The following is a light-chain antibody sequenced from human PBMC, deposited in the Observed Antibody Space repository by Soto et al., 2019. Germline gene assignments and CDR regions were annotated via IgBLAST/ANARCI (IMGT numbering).Light chain of an antibody. V-gene: IGKV1-12*01. CDR1: QGISSW. J-gene: IGKJ4*01. Sequence: DIQMTQSPSSVSASVGVRVTITCRASQGISSWLAWYQQKPGQAPKLLIYAASSLQRGVPSRFSGSGFGTEFTLTISSLQPEDFATDYCQQDNSFPHLTFGGGTRVEIK. CDR2: AAS. CDR3: QQDNSFPHLT.